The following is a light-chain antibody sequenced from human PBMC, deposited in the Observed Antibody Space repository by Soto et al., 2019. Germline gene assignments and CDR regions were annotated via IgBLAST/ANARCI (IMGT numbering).Light chain of an antibody. V-gene: IGKV1-39*01. CDR3: QQSYSTPPIT. CDR2: AAS. CDR1: QSTSDW. Sequence: IQMTQSPSTLSASVGDRVTITCRASQSTSDWLAWYQQKPGRVPKLLISAASTLQSGVPSRFSGSGSGTDFTLTISSLQPEDFATYYCQQSYSTPPITFGQGTRLEIK. J-gene: IGKJ5*01.